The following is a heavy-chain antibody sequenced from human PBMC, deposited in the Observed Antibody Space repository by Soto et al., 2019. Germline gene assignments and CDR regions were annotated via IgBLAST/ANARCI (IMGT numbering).Heavy chain of an antibody. J-gene: IGHJ5*02. CDR2: AKDRGSR. D-gene: IGHD3-3*01. V-gene: IGHV4-34*01. CDR3: ARGLAPTIFGTVPTPNWFDP. Sequence: SETLSLTCAVYGGSFGGYFCSWLRQPPGKGLEWLEEAKDRGSRNYNTYLRGRLTISLDTSKNQFSLRLSSVTSADTAVYYCARGLAPTIFGTVPTPNWFDPWGQGTLVTVSS. CDR1: GGSFGGYF.